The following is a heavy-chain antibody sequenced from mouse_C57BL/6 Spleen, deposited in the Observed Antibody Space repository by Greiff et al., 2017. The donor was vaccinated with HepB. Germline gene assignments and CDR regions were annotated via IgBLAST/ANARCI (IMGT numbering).Heavy chain of an antibody. D-gene: IGHD1-1*01. CDR2: INPNNGGT. Sequence: DVKLQESGPELVKPGASVKMSCKASGYTFTDYNMHWVKQSHGKSLEWIGYINPNNGGTSYNQKFKGKATLTVNKSSSTAYMELRSLTSEDSAVYYCARSRYYYGSSYGFAYWGQGTLVTVSA. CDR3: ARSRYYYGSSYGFAY. J-gene: IGHJ3*01. V-gene: IGHV1-22*01. CDR1: GYTFTDYN.